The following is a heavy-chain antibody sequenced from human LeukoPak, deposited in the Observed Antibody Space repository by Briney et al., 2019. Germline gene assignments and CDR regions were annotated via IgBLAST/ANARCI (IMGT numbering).Heavy chain of an antibody. D-gene: IGHD6-19*01. Sequence: ASVKVSCKASGYTFTGYYMHWVRQAPGQGLEWMGWINPNSGGTSYAQKFQGWVTMTRDTSISTAYMELSRLRSDDTAVYYCARTRYSSGWYLWYWGQGTLVTVSS. V-gene: IGHV1-2*04. CDR2: INPNSGGT. CDR1: GYTFTGYY. J-gene: IGHJ4*02. CDR3: ARTRYSSGWYLWY.